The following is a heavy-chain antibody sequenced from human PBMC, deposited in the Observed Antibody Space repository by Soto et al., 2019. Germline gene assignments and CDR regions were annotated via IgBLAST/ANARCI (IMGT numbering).Heavy chain of an antibody. J-gene: IGHJ4*02. CDR1: GGTFSTFG. Sequence: SVKVSCKASGGTFSTFGISWVRQAPGQGLEWMGGVIPFFGTARYSQKFEDRITITADESTNTVYMDLRSLTSEDTAIYYCAKSAPMDAGGKYYYDFWGQGDLVTAYS. CDR3: AKSAPMDAGGKYYYDF. CDR2: VIPFFGTA. D-gene: IGHD2-15*01. V-gene: IGHV1-69*13.